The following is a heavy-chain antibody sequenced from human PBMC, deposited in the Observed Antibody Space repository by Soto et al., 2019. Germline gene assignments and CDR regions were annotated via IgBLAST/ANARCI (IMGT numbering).Heavy chain of an antibody. Sequence: QVQLQESGPGLVKPSETLSLTCTVSGGSISSYYWSWIRQPPGKGLEWIGYIYYSGSTNYNPSLKSRVTISVDTSKNQFSRKLSSVTAADTAVYYCARRWGYTFDIWGQGTMVTVSS. D-gene: IGHD2-2*02. CDR1: GGSISSYY. CDR3: ARRWGYTFDI. CDR2: IYYSGST. J-gene: IGHJ3*02. V-gene: IGHV4-59*08.